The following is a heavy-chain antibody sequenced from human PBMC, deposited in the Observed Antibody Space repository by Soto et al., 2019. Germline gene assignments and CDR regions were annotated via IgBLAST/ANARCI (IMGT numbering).Heavy chain of an antibody. CDR3: AKEKHTGSYPFDY. V-gene: IGHV3-30*18. CDR1: GCVFRNDG. D-gene: IGHD1-26*01. Sequence: QVQLVESGGGVVQPGRSLRLSCAACGCVFRNDGMHWVRQAPGKGLEWVAVISDVGNNKYYADSVKGRFTISRDNSKNTLFLQIDSLRVEDAALYYCAKEKHTGSYPFDYWGQGILVTVSS. J-gene: IGHJ4*02. CDR2: ISDVGNNK.